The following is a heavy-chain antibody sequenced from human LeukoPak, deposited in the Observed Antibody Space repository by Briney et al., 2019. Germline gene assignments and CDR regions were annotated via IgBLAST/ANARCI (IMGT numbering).Heavy chain of an antibody. CDR2: IHYSGST. CDR3: VSMLRVVTPQDNRLDP. D-gene: IGHD3-10*01. V-gene: IGHV4-39*01. J-gene: IGHJ5*02. Sequence: KPSETLSLTCTVSGGSISSSSYYWGWIRQPPGKGLEWIGRIHYSGSTSYNPSLKSRVTISGDTSKQQFSLKLSSVTAAETAGYYCVSMLRVVTPQDNRLDPWGQGTLVTVCS. CDR1: GGSISSSSYY.